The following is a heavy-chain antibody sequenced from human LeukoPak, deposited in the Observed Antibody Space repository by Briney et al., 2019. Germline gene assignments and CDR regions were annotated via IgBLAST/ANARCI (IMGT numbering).Heavy chain of an antibody. Sequence: PSETLSLTCTVSGVSIRPNYWSWIRQAPQKGLEWIGYVYHSGRTNVGPSLKGRFTISVDMSQNQISLKLTSVTAADTALYYCAKERRIRHCGDGVCMEGYYFDYWGQGTPVTVSS. CDR3: AKERRIRHCGDGVCMEGYYFDY. CDR2: VYHSGRT. J-gene: IGHJ4*02. D-gene: IGHD2-21*01. CDR1: GVSIRPNY. V-gene: IGHV4-59*01.